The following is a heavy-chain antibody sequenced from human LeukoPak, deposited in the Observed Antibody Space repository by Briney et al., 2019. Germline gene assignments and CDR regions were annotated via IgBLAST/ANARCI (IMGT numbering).Heavy chain of an antibody. J-gene: IGHJ6*03. CDR2: INPNSGGT. CDR3: ARGPHSYYYYMDV. Sequence: GASVKVACKASGYTFTGYYMHWVRQAPGQGLEWMGWINPNSGGTNYAQKFQGRVTMTRDTSISTAYMELSRLRSDDTAVYYCARGPHSYYYYMDVWGKGTTVTVSS. CDR1: GYTFTGYY. V-gene: IGHV1-2*02.